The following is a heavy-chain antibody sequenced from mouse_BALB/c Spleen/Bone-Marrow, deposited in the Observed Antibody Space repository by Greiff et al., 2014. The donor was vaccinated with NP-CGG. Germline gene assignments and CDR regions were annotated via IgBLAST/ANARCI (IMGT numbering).Heavy chain of an antibody. CDR2: ILPGSGST. CDR1: GYTFSSYW. J-gene: IGHJ2*01. D-gene: IGHD1-2*01. Sequence: QVQLQQSGAELMKPGASVKISCKATGYTFSSYWIGWVKQRPGHGLEWIGEILPGSGSTNYNEKFKGKATFTADASSNTAYMQLSSLTSEDSAVYYCARRVTTANYWGQGTTLTVSS. CDR3: ARRVTTANY. V-gene: IGHV1-9*01.